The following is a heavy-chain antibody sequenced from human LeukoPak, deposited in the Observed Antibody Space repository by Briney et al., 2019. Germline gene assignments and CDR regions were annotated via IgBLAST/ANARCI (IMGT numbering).Heavy chain of an antibody. CDR2: MNPNSGNT. J-gene: IGHJ6*03. Sequence: ASVKVSCKASGYTFTGYDINWVRQATGQGLEWMGWMNPNSGNTGYAQKFQGRVTITRNTSISTAYMELSSLRSEDTAVYYCAREGCGSSTSCYYYYYMDVWGKGTTVTVSS. CDR1: GYTFTGYD. D-gene: IGHD2-2*01. CDR3: AREGCGSSTSCYYYYYMDV. V-gene: IGHV1-8*03.